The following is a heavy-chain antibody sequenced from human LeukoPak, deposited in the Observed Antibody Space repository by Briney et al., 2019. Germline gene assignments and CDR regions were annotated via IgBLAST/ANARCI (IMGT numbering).Heavy chain of an antibody. Sequence: GGSLRLSCAGSGFTFSSQWMNWVRQARGKGLEWVAHINQDGSETYYVDSVKGRFTISRDNAKDSLYLQMHSLRAEDTAVYYCARDSYRALEYWGQGTLVPVSS. CDR2: INQDGSET. J-gene: IGHJ4*02. D-gene: IGHD1-14*01. CDR1: GFTFSSQW. CDR3: ARDSYRALEY. V-gene: IGHV3-7*01.